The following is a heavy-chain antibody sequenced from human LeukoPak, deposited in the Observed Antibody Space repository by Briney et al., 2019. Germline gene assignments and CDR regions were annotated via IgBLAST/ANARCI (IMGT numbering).Heavy chain of an antibody. D-gene: IGHD6-13*01. J-gene: IGHJ4*02. CDR1: GFSFGSYG. CDR2: IRYDGSNK. Sequence: GGSLRLSCAASGFSFGSYGMHWVRQAPGKGLEWVAFIRYDGSNKYYADSVKGRFTISRDNSKNTLYLQMNSLRAEDTAVYYCAKDAGQLARAIDYWGQGTLVTVSS. V-gene: IGHV3-30*02. CDR3: AKDAGQLARAIDY.